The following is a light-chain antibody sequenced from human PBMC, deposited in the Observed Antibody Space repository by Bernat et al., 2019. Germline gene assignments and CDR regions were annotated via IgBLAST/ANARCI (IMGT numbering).Light chain of an antibody. CDR3: QQYGSSPWT. CDR2: GAS. J-gene: IGKJ1*01. Sequence: ETVLTQSPATLSLSPGESATLSCRTSQSINSSYLAWYQQKPGQAPRLLIYGASSRATGIPDRFSGSGSGTDFTLTISRLEPEDFAVYYCQQYGSSPWTFGQGTKVEIK. CDR1: QSINSSY. V-gene: IGKV3-20*01.